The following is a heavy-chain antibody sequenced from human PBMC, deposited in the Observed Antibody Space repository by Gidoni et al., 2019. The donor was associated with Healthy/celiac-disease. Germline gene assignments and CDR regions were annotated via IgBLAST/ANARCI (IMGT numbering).Heavy chain of an antibody. D-gene: IGHD3-3*01. CDR1: GFTFSIYS. CDR3: AKGEDVRITIFGVVTQFDY. V-gene: IGHV3-23*04. Sequence: EVQLVASGGGLVQPGGSLRLPCAASGFTFSIYSMSWVRQVPGKGLELVSAISGSGGSTYYADSVKGRFTISRDNSKNTLYLQMNSLRAEDTAVYYCAKGEDVRITIFGVVTQFDYWGQGTLVTVSS. CDR2: ISGSGGST. J-gene: IGHJ4*02.